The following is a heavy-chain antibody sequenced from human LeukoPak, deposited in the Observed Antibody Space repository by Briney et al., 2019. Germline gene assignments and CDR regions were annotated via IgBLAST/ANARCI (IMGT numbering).Heavy chain of an antibody. Sequence: GASVKVSCKASGYTFTSYGISWVRQAPGQGLEWMGWISAYNGNTNYAQKLQGRVTMTRDTSTSTVYMELSSLRSDDTAVYYCANSRGRFFGLDYWGQGTLVTVSS. CDR1: GYTFTSYG. D-gene: IGHD3-3*01. CDR2: ISAYNGNT. J-gene: IGHJ4*02. CDR3: ANSRGRFFGLDY. V-gene: IGHV1-18*01.